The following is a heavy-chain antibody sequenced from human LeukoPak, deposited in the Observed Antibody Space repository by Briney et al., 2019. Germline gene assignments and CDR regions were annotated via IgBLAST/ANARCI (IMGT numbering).Heavy chain of an antibody. D-gene: IGHD6-19*01. J-gene: IGHJ4*02. CDR1: VTSMSNSY. Sequence: ASETLSLTCTVSVTSMSNSYGSWIRRPAGRGREWSGHIQDRGSTIYNPSLGSRVAMSLHTPKNQYSLKLNSVAAADTAVYYCTRGQWLDVWDFWGQGTLVSVSS. CDR2: IQDRGST. V-gene: IGHV4-4*07. CDR3: TRGQWLDVWDF.